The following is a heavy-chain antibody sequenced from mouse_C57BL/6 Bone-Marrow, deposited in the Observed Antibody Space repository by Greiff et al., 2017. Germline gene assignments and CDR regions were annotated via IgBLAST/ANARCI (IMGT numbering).Heavy chain of an antibody. CDR2: IDPSDSYT. V-gene: IGHV1-69*01. CDR3: ARELRPHYFDY. J-gene: IGHJ2*01. D-gene: IGHD3-2*02. CDR1: GYTFTSYW. Sequence: QVQLQQPGAELVMPGASVKLSCKASGYTFTSYWMHWVKQRPGQGLEWIGEIDPSDSYTNYNQKFKGKSTLTVDQSSSTAYMQLSSLTSEDSAVYYCARELRPHYFDYWGQGTTLTVSS.